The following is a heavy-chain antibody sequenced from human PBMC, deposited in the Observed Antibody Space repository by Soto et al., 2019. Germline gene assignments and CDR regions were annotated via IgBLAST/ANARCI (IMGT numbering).Heavy chain of an antibody. Sequence: GGSLRLSCAASGFTFSSYAMSWVRQAPGKGLEWVSAISGSGGSTYYADSVKGRFTISRDNSKNTLYLQMNSLRAEDTAVYYCAKLYCSGGRCYQYFDLWGRCTLVTVSS. CDR1: GFTFSSYA. D-gene: IGHD2-15*01. J-gene: IGHJ2*01. CDR2: ISGSGGST. CDR3: AKLYCSGGRCYQYFDL. V-gene: IGHV3-23*01.